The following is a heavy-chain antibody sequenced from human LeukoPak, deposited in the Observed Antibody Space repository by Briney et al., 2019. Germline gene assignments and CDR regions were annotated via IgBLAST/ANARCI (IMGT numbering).Heavy chain of an antibody. J-gene: IGHJ4*02. D-gene: IGHD4-23*01. CDR2: ISSSGSTI. CDR3: ARDYGGSLPFDY. CDR1: GFTFSSYE. Sequence: GGSLRLSCAASGFTFSSYEMHWVRQAPGKGLEWVSYISSSGSTIYYADSVKGRFTISRDNAKNSLYLQMNSLRAEDTAVYYCARDYGGSLPFDYWGQGTLVTVSS. V-gene: IGHV3-48*03.